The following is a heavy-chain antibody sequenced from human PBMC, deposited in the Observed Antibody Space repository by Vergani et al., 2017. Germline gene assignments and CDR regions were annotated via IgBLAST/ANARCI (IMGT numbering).Heavy chain of an antibody. CDR1: GLTFSDSA. CDR2: IRDKDYNYAT. CDR3: FYDFWAGYDSGDV. V-gene: IGHV3-73*02. D-gene: IGHD3/OR15-3a*01. Sequence: EVHLVESGGGLVQPGESLKLSCATSGLTFSDSAIHWVRQTSGKGLEWIGRIRDKDYNYATVYAVSVKGRFTISRDDSKKTAYLQMNGLTTEDTAVYYCFYDFWAGYDSGDVWGKGTTVTVSS. J-gene: IGHJ6*04.